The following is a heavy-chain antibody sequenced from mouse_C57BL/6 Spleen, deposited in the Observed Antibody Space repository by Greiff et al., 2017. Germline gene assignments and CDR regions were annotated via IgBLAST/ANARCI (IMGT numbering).Heavy chain of an antibody. D-gene: IGHD5-1*01. V-gene: IGHV1-69*01. CDR3: ARGRSTKDAMDY. CDR1: GYTFTSYW. J-gene: IGHJ4*01. CDR2: IDPSDSYT. Sequence: QVQLQQPGAELVMPGASVKLSCKASGYTFTSYWMHWVKQRPGQGLEWIGEIDPSDSYTNYNQKFKGKSTLTVDKSSSTAYMQLSSLTSEDSAVYCCARGRSTKDAMDYGGQGTSVTVSS.